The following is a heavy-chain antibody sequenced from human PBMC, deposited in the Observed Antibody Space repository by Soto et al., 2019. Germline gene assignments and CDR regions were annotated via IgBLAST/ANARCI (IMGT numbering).Heavy chain of an antibody. Sequence: QSGGSLRLSCAASGFTFSSYAMHWVRQAPGKGLEWVAVISYDGSNKYYADSVKGRFTISRDNSKNTLYLQMNSLRAEDTAVYYCARQGKVDSSGYPKGLDYWGQGTLVTVSS. CDR3: ARQGKVDSSGYPKGLDY. D-gene: IGHD3-22*01. CDR2: ISYDGSNK. V-gene: IGHV3-30-3*01. J-gene: IGHJ4*02. CDR1: GFTFSSYA.